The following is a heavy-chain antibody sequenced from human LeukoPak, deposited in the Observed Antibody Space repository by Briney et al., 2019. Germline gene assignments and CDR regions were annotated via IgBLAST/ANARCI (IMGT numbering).Heavy chain of an antibody. CDR3: XXXIKVVAATLFDY. CDR2: IKGNGATT. Sequence: PGGSLRLSCEASGFTFSNYYMSWIRQAPGKGLEWVSHIKGNGATTYYADSVRGRFTISRDNAKNSLFLQMNSLRVDDTAVYYXXXXIKVVAATLFDYWGQGTLVTVSS. CDR1: GFTFSNYY. V-gene: IGHV3-11*04. D-gene: IGHD2-15*01. J-gene: IGHJ4*02.